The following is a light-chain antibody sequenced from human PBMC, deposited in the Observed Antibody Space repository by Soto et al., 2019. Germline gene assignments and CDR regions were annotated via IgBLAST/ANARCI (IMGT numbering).Light chain of an antibody. CDR1: SSDVGGYNY. CDR2: DVS. CDR3: SSYTSSITLMV. Sequence: QSALTQPASVSGSPGQSITISCTGTSSDVGGYNYVSWYQQHPARAPKLIIYDVSDRPSGVSNRFSGSKSGNTASLTIPGLQAEDEADYYCSSYTSSITLMVFGGGTQMTVL. V-gene: IGLV2-14*01. J-gene: IGLJ2*01.